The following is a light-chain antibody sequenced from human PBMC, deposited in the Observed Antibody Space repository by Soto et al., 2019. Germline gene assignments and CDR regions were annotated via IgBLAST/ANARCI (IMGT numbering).Light chain of an antibody. J-gene: IGLJ1*01. V-gene: IGLV1-40*01. Sequence: QSVLTQTPSVSGAPGKRVTISCTGSNSNIGAGYAVHWYQQLPGTAPKFLIYGNSNRPSGVPDRFSGSKSGTSASLAITGLQAEDEADYYCQSYDNRLSDFVFGTGTKLTVL. CDR1: NSNIGAGYA. CDR2: GNS. CDR3: QSYDNRLSDFV.